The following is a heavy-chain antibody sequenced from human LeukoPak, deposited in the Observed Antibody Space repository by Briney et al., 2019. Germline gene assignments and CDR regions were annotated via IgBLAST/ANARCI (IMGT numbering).Heavy chain of an antibody. D-gene: IGHD5/OR15-5a*01. CDR3: ARGVPPDY. J-gene: IGHJ4*02. Sequence: SETLSLTCTVSGGSISSYYWSGIRQPPGKGLEWIGYIYYSGSTNYNPSLKSRVTISVDTSKNQFSLKLSSVTAADTAVYYCARGVPPDYWGQGTLVTVSS. CDR1: GGSISSYY. V-gene: IGHV4-59*01. CDR2: IYYSGST.